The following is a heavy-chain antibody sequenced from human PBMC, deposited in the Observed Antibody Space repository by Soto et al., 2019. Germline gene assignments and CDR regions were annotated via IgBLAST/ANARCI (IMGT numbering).Heavy chain of an antibody. V-gene: IGHV2-5*02. J-gene: IGHJ4*02. CDR2: IYWDDDK. CDR3: AHRILRTVFGLATTTAIYFDF. CDR1: GFSLTTSVVG. Sequence: QITLNESGPTVVKPAETLTLTCTFSGFSLTTSVVGVGWIRQSPGKAPEWLALIYWDDDKRYSASLKSRLTITKDTSKNQVVLTMASVDPADTATYYCAHRILRTVFGLATTTAIYFDFWGQGTPVVVSS. D-gene: IGHD3-3*01.